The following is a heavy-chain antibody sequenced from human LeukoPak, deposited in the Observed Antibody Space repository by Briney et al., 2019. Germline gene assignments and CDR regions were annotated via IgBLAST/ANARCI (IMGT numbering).Heavy chain of an antibody. CDR3: ARVPYNWNAGY. D-gene: IGHD1-20*01. CDR1: GFTVGSNY. V-gene: IGHV3-53*01. J-gene: IGHJ4*02. CDR2: IYSGGST. Sequence: GGSLRLSCAASGFTVGSNYMSWVRQAPGKGLEWVSVIYSGGSTYYADSVKGRFTISRDNSKNTLYLQMNSLRAEDTAVYYCARVPYNWNAGYWGQGTLVTVSS.